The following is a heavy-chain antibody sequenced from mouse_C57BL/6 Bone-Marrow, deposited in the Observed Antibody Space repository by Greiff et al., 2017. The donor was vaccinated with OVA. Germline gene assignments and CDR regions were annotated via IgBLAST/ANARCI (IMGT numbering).Heavy chain of an antibody. J-gene: IGHJ3*01. D-gene: IGHD2-5*01. CDR1: GYTFTSYW. CDR2: IDPSDSYT. Sequence: VQLQQPGAELVKPGASVQLSCKASGYTFTSYWMQWVKQRPGQGLEWIGEIDPSDSYTNYNQKFKGKATLTVDTSSSTAYMQLSSLTSEDSAVYYCARSGAYYSNYLRGQGTLVTVSA. CDR3: ARSGAYYSNYL. V-gene: IGHV1-50*01.